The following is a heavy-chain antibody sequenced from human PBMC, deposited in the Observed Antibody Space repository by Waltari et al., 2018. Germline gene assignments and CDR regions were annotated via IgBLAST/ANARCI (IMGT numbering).Heavy chain of an antibody. CDR2: IYYSGST. Sequence: QLQLQESGPGLVKPSETLSLTCTVSDGSISSSSYYWGWIRPPPAKGLAWVGSIYYSGSTYYNPSLKSRVTISVDTSKNQFSLKLSSVTAADTAVYYCARRIRFLEWLLVPHDAFDIWGQGTMVTVSS. CDR1: DGSISSSSYY. J-gene: IGHJ3*02. CDR3: ARRIRFLEWLLVPHDAFDI. D-gene: IGHD3-3*01. V-gene: IGHV4-39*01.